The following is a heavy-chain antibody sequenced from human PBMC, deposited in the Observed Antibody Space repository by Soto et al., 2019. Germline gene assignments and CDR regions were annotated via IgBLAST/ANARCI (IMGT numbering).Heavy chain of an antibody. J-gene: IGHJ4*02. CDR2: IDPSDSYT. CDR3: ARHKDTENDSSGYWSY. V-gene: IGHV5-10-1*01. CDR1: GYSFTSYW. Sequence: XESLKISFKGAGYSFTSYWISWVRQIPGKGLEWMGRIDPSDSYTNYSPSFQGHVTISADKSISTAYLQWSSLKASDTAMYYCARHKDTENDSSGYWSYWGQGTLVTVSS. D-gene: IGHD3-22*01.